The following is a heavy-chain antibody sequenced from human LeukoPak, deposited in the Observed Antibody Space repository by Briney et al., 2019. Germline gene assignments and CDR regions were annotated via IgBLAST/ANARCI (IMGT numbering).Heavy chain of an antibody. CDR1: GFTFTSSA. Sequence: GASVKVSCEASGFTFTSSAMQGVRQPRGQRREWIGWIVVGSGYTNYAQKFQERVTITTDMSTSTAYMELSSLRSEDTAVYYCAADDLNEGFWGQGTLVTVSS. D-gene: IGHD3/OR15-3a*01. V-gene: IGHV1-58*02. CDR2: IVVGSGYT. J-gene: IGHJ4*02. CDR3: AADDLNEGF.